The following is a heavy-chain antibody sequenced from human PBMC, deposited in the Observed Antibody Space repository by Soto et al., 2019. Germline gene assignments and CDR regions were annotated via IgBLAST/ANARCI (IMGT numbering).Heavy chain of an antibody. CDR2: IIPNNGGA. V-gene: IGHV1-2*02. J-gene: IGHJ5*01. CDR1: GYSFTDYY. CDR3: ARGTFDSRGKHFAGWFDS. Sequence: ASVKVSCKASGYSFTDYYIHWVRQAPGQGLEWMGWIIPNNGGAKYAQKFHDRVTMTRDTSITTAYMELSRLRSDDTAVYYCARGTFDSRGKHFAGWFDSWGHGTIAPVSS. D-gene: IGHD3-22*01.